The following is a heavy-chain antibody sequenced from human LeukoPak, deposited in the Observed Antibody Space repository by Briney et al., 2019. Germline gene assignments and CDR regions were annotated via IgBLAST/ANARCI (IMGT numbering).Heavy chain of an antibody. Sequence: SETLSLTCTVSGGSISSYYWSWIRQPTGQGLEWIGRIYTSGSTNYNPSLKSRVTMSVDTSKNQFSLELSSVTAADTAVYYCARGGGSSWSLYYYYYMDVWGKGTTVTISS. D-gene: IGHD6-13*01. V-gene: IGHV4-4*07. J-gene: IGHJ6*03. CDR1: GGSISSYY. CDR2: IYTSGST. CDR3: ARGGGSSWSLYYYYYMDV.